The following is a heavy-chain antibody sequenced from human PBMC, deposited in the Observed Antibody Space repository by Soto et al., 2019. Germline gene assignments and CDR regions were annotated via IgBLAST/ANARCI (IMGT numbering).Heavy chain of an antibody. D-gene: IGHD1-26*01. Sequence: EVQLVESGGGLVQPGGSLKLSCAASGFTFSGSAMHWVRQASGKGLEWVGRIRSKANSYETAYAASVKGRFTISRDDSKNTAYLQMNSLKSEDTAVYYCSSELTPAYYYYYALDVWGQGTTVTVSS. CDR1: GFTFSGSA. J-gene: IGHJ6*02. CDR3: SSELTPAYYYYYALDV. CDR2: IRSKANSYET. V-gene: IGHV3-73*02.